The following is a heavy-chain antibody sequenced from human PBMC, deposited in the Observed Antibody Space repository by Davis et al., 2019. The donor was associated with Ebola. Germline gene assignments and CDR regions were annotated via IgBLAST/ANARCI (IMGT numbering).Heavy chain of an antibody. Sequence: AASVKVSCKASGYTFTTSAVSWVRQAPGQGLEWMGWISGYSGDTKYAQNLQGRVIMTTDTSTSTAYMELMSLRSDDTAVYYCARDIYYSRATWFDSWGQGTLVTVSS. V-gene: IGHV1-18*04. CDR3: ARDIYYSRATWFDS. CDR1: GYTFTTSA. D-gene: IGHD3-22*01. J-gene: IGHJ5*01. CDR2: ISGYSGDT.